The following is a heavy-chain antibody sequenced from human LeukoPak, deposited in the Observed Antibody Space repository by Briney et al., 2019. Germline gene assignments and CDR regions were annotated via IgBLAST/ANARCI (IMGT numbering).Heavy chain of an antibody. CDR2: TYYRSKWYN. V-gene: IGHV6-1*01. CDR3: ARGLYYYGSGSYSPDAFDI. CDR1: GDSVSSNSAA. D-gene: IGHD3-10*01. J-gene: IGHJ3*02. Sequence: SQTLSLTCAISGDSVSSNSAAWNWIRQSPSRGLEWLGRTYYRSKWYNDYAVSVKSRITMNPDTSKNQFSLQLNSVTPEDTAVYYCARGLYYYGSGSYSPDAFDIWGQGTMVTVSS.